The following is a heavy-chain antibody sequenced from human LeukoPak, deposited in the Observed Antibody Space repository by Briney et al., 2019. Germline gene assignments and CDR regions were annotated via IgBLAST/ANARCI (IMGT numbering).Heavy chain of an antibody. CDR1: GYTFTSYY. J-gene: IGHJ4*02. D-gene: IGHD6-19*01. CDR3: ATAPEGSGWTLWYFDY. CDR2: INPSGGST. Sequence: EASVKVSCNASGYTFTSYYMHWVRQAPGQGLEWMGIINPSGGSTSYAQKFQGRVTMTRDTSTSTVYMELSSLRSEDTAVYYCATAPEGSGWTLWYFDYWSQGTLVTVSS. V-gene: IGHV1-46*01.